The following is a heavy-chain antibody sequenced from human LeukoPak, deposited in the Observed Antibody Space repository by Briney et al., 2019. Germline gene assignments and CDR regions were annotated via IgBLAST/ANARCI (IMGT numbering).Heavy chain of an antibody. V-gene: IGHV1-2*02. J-gene: IGHJ6*03. CDR1: GYTFTGYY. D-gene: IGHD4-17*01. CDR3: ARVRLPDYGDLLLKYYYYYTDV. Sequence: GASVKVSCKASGYTFTGYYMHWVRQAPGQGLEWMGWINPNRGGTNYAQKVEGRVTMTRDTSISTAYMELSRLRSDDTAVCYCARVRLPDYGDLLLKYYYYYTDVWGKGTTVTVSS. CDR2: INPNRGGT.